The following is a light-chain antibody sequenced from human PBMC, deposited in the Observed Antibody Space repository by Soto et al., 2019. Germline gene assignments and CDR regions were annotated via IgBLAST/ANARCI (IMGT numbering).Light chain of an antibody. V-gene: IGKV3-20*01. CDR3: QQYDTSPPT. Sequence: ERVKTQSPATLTVYPGERATPSCRASQSVSSSYLAWYQQKPGQAPRLLIYGASSRATGIPDRFSGSGSGTDFTLTISRLEPEDSARYSCQQYDTSPPTFGQGTTVDI. J-gene: IGKJ1*01. CDR2: GAS. CDR1: QSVSSSY.